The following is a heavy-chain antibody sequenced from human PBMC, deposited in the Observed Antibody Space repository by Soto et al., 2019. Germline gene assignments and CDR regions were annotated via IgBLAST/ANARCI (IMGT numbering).Heavy chain of an antibody. D-gene: IGHD2-21*02. CDR3: TRDGDGRMTTNPYYYYGMDV. V-gene: IGHV4-39*07. Sequence: SETLSLTCTVSGGSISSSSYYWGWIRQPPGKGLEWIGSIYYSGSTYYNPSLKSRVTISVDTSKNQFSLNLISVTAADTAVYYCTRDGDGRMTTNPYYYYGMDVWGPGITVTVSS. J-gene: IGHJ6*02. CDR2: IYYSGST. CDR1: GGSISSSSYY.